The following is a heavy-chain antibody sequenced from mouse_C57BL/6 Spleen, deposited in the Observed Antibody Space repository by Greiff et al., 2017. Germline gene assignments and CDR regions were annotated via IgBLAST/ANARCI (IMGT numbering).Heavy chain of an antibody. CDR2: ISGGSSTI. CDR1: GFTFSDSG. Sequence: EVHLVESGGGLVKPGGSLKLSCAASGFTFSDSGMHWVRQAPEKGLEWVAYISGGSSTIYYADTVKGRFTISRDNAKNTLFLQMTSLRSEDTAMYYCAREGLGLGFAYWGQGTLVTVSA. CDR3: AREGLGLGFAY. J-gene: IGHJ3*01. D-gene: IGHD4-1*01. V-gene: IGHV5-17*01.